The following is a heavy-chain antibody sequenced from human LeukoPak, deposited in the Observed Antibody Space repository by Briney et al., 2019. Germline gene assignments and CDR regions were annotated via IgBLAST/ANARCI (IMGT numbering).Heavy chain of an antibody. CDR3: AREPYCSGGSCYGWFDP. Sequence: SVKVSCKASGGTFSSYAISWVRQAPGQGLEWMGGIIPIFGTANYAQKFQGRVTITTDESTSTAYMELSSLRSEDTAVYYCAREPYCSGGSCYGWFDPWGQGTLVTVSS. J-gene: IGHJ5*02. CDR1: GGTFSSYA. D-gene: IGHD2-15*01. V-gene: IGHV1-69*05. CDR2: IIPIFGTA.